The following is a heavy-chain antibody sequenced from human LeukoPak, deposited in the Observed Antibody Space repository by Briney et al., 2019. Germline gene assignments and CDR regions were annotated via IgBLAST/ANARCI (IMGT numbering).Heavy chain of an antibody. Sequence: GGSLRLSCAASGFTFSSAAMTWVRQAPGKGLEWVSTITGSDDRTYYADSVKGRFTISRDYSKNPLHLQMNSLRVEDTAIFYCAKGPQLNSGYHPDYWGQGILVTVSS. CDR2: ITGSDDRT. CDR1: GFTFSSAA. J-gene: IGHJ4*02. V-gene: IGHV3-23*01. CDR3: AKGPQLNSGYHPDY. D-gene: IGHD3-22*01.